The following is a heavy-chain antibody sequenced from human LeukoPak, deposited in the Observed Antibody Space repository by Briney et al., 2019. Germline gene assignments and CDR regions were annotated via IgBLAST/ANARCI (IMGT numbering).Heavy chain of an antibody. J-gene: IGHJ6*02. CDR2: IYTSGST. V-gene: IGHV4-61*02. Sequence: SETLSLTCTVSGGSISSGSYYWSWIRQPAGKGLEWIGRIYTSGSTNYNPSLKSRVTISVDTSKNQFSLKLSSVTAADTAMYYCARALKWELHLQSGMDVWGQGTTVTVSS. CDR3: ARALKWELHLQSGMDV. CDR1: GGSISSGSYY. D-gene: IGHD1-26*01.